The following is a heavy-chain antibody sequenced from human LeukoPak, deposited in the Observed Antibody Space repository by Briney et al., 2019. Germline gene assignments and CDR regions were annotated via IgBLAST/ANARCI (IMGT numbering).Heavy chain of an antibody. CDR2: IYPGDSDH. V-gene: IGHV5-51*01. J-gene: IGHJ4*02. D-gene: IGHD6-13*01. CDR3: ARLGSSWFFDY. Sequence: GGALEISCQGSGYSFTSYWIGWVRQMPGKGLEWMGIIYPGDSDHRYSPSCQGQVNISADKSISTAYLQCSSLKASDTAMYYCARLGSSWFFDYWGQGTLVTVSS. CDR1: GYSFTSYW.